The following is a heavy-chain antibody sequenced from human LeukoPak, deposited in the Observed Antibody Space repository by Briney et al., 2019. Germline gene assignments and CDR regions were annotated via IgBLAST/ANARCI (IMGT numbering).Heavy chain of an antibody. CDR1: GLPFSNHW. CDR3: AREGCGDYHI. V-gene: IGHV3-7*01. J-gene: IGHJ3*02. Sequence: GRSLILSCAVSGLPFSNHWITWVRQAPGKGLEPVANINQDGSEKYHVDSVKGRFSIARDNAKSSFYLQMNCLIVKDTDINFGAREGCGDYHIWGKGTIVTVSS. CDR2: INQDGSEK. D-gene: IGHD4-17*01.